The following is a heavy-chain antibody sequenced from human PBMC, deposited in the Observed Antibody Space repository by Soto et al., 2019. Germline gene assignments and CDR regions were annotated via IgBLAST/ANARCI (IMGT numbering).Heavy chain of an antibody. CDR2: VNPSTGAT. D-gene: IGHD4-4*01. CDR1: VYTITNYF. J-gene: IGHJ5*02. V-gene: IGHV1-46*01. Sequence: SVKVSCKASVYTITNYFLQWVRQSPGQGLQWMGVVNPSTGATSYAQMFRGRVTMTRDTFTRTVYMELSSLNSEDTAVYYCAREALRRGYSNFRWFDPWGQGTQVTVSS. CDR3: AREALRRGYSNFRWFDP.